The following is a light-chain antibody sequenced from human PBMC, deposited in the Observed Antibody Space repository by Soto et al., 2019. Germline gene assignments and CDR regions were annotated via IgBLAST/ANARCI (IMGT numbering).Light chain of an antibody. Sequence: EIVLTQSPVTLSLSPGEIATLSCRASQSVDSYLDWYQQKPGQAPRLLIYEASNRASGIPARFSGSGSGTDFTLTISSLEPEDFAVYYCQQRSNWPLTFGGGTKVEIK. J-gene: IGKJ4*01. CDR2: EAS. CDR1: QSVDSY. V-gene: IGKV3-11*01. CDR3: QQRSNWPLT.